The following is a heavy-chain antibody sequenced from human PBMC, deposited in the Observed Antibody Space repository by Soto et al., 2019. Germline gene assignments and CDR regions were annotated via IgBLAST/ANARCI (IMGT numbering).Heavy chain of an antibody. CDR2: IYYSGTT. Sequence: PSETLSLTSTVSGDSISSLYWNWIRQPPGRGLEWIAYIYYSGTTLSSPSLRRRVTVSVDTSKNQISLKLSSVTAADTAVYYCARHPAIARFENGLDVWGQGTTVTVSS. D-gene: IGHD2-21*01. CDR3: ARHPAIARFENGLDV. CDR1: GDSISSLY. V-gene: IGHV4-59*08. J-gene: IGHJ6*02.